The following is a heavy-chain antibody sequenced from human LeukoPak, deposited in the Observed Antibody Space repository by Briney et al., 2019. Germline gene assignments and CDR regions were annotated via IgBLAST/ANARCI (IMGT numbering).Heavy chain of an antibody. Sequence: GGSLRLSCVASGFTFSNFWMHWVRQAPGKGLEWLANIKEDGSAKHYPDSVKGRFTISRDNAKDSLYLQMDSLRAEDTAIYYCARIRGGYWGQGTLVTVSS. D-gene: IGHD3-10*01. J-gene: IGHJ4*02. CDR1: GFTFSNFW. V-gene: IGHV3-7*01. CDR3: ARIRGGY. CDR2: IKEDGSAK.